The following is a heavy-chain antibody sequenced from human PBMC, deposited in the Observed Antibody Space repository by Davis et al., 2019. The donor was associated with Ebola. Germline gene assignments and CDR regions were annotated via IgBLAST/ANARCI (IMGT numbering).Heavy chain of an antibody. Sequence: GGSLRLSCAASGFTFSSYSMNWVRQAPGKGLEWVSSISSSSSYIYYADSVKGRFTISRDNAKNSLYLQMNSLRDEDTAVYYCARASHFWSGYYTEGHGMDVWGQGTTVTVSS. CDR2: ISSSSSYI. CDR3: ARASHFWSGYYTEGHGMDV. D-gene: IGHD3-3*02. J-gene: IGHJ6*02. V-gene: IGHV3-21*01. CDR1: GFTFSSYS.